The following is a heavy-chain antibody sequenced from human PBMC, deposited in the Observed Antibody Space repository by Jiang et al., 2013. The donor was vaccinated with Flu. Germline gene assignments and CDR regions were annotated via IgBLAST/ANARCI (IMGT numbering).Heavy chain of an antibody. Sequence: VQLLESGGDLVHPGGSLRLSCAASGFTFSNYDMTWVRQAPGKGLEWVSVIGGTSNRDTSYTDSVKGRFTISRDNSKSTLYLQMNSLRVEDTAVYYCARNGGGLDYWAREPWSPSPQ. J-gene: IGHJ4*02. V-gene: IGHV3-23*01. CDR3: ARNGGGLDY. CDR2: IGGTSNRDT. CDR1: GFTFSNYD. D-gene: IGHD3-10*01.